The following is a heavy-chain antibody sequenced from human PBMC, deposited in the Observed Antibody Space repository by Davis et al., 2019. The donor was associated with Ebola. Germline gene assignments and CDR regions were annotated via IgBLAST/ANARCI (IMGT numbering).Heavy chain of an antibody. CDR2: IYYSGST. Sequence: GSLRLSCTVSGGSTSSYYWSWIRQPPGKGLEWIGYIYYSGSTDYNPSLKSRVTISVDTSKNQFSLKLSSVTAADTAVYYCARVYYSSSNWFDPWGQGTLVTVSS. V-gene: IGHV4-59*01. CDR3: ARVYYSSSNWFDP. D-gene: IGHD6-6*01. CDR1: GGSTSSYY. J-gene: IGHJ5*02.